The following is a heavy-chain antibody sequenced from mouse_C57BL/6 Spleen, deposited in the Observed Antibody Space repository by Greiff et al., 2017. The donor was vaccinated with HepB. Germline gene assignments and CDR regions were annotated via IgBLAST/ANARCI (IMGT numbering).Heavy chain of an antibody. J-gene: IGHJ2*01. CDR2: IDPSDSYT. D-gene: IGHD1-1*01. CDR3: ARSKFTPGSNFDY. V-gene: IGHV1-69*01. Sequence: VQLQQSGAELVMPGASVKLSCKASGYTFTSYWMHWVKQRPGQGLEWIGEIDPSDSYTNYNQKFKGKSTLTVDKSSSTAYMQLSSLTSEDSAVYYCARSKFTPGSNFDYWGQGTTLTVSS. CDR1: GYTFTSYW.